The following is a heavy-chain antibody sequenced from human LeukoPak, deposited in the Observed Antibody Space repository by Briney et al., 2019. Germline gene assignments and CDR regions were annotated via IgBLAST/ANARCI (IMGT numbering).Heavy chain of an antibody. Sequence: SETLSLTCTVSGGSISSSSYYWGWIRQPPGKGLEWIGSIYYSGSTYYNPSLRSRVTISVDTSKNQFSLKLSSVTAADTAVYYCASPRYSGGWYFDYWGQGTLVTVSS. CDR1: GGSISSSSYY. CDR2: IYYSGST. V-gene: IGHV4-39*01. CDR3: ASPRYSGGWYFDY. D-gene: IGHD6-19*01. J-gene: IGHJ4*02.